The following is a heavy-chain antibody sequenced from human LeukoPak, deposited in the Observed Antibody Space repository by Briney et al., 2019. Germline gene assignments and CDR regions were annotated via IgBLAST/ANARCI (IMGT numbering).Heavy chain of an antibody. CDR1: GYTLTGYY. CDR3: ASSSIVVVPAASLYYYYYMDV. J-gene: IGHJ6*03. Sequence: GASVKVSCKASGYTLTGYYMHWVRQAPGQGLEWMGRINPNSGGTNYAQKFQGRVTMTRDTSISTAYMELSRLRSDDTAVYYCASSSIVVVPAASLYYYYYMDVWGKGTTVTVSS. V-gene: IGHV1-2*06. D-gene: IGHD2-2*01. CDR2: INPNSGGT.